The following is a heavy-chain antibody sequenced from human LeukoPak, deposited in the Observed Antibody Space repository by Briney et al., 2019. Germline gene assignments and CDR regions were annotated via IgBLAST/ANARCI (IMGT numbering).Heavy chain of an antibody. CDR1: GGTFSNNA. CDR3: VREFDQ. J-gene: IGHJ4*02. V-gene: IGHV1-69*01. Sequence: SVKVSCKASGGTFSNNAFTWVRQAPGQGLEWMGGIIPTYAKPSIAQKLQGRVTISADELTTTVFMELGGLRTEDTAIYYCVREFDQWGQGTLVIVSS. CDR2: IIPTYAKP. D-gene: IGHD3-9*01.